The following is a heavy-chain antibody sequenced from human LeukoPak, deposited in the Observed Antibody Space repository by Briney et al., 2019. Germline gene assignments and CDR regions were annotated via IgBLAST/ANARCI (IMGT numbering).Heavy chain of an antibody. CDR1: GFTFSNAW. Sequence: GGSLRLSCAASGFTFSNAWMSWVRQAPGKGLEWVSSISSSSSYIYYADSVKGRFTISRDNSKNTLYLQMNSLRAEDTAVYYCASRDKGYYYGMDVWGQGTTVTVSS. CDR2: ISSSSSYI. CDR3: ASRDKGYYYGMDV. D-gene: IGHD5-24*01. J-gene: IGHJ6*02. V-gene: IGHV3-21*01.